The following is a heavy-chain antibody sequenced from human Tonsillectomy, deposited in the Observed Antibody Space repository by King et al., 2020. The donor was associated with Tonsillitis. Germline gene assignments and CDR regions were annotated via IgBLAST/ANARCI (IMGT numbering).Heavy chain of an antibody. D-gene: IGHD2-15*01. CDR1: GFTFSSYT. CDR2: ISYDGSNK. Sequence: VQLVESGGGVVQPGRSLRLSCAVSGFTFSSYTMHWVRQAPGKGLEWVTIISYDGSNKYYADSVKGRFTISRDNSKNTLFLQMSSLRAADTAVYYCARDGVGYCGVGSCYSYYGMDVWGPGTTVTVSS. V-gene: IGHV3-30*04. J-gene: IGHJ6*02. CDR3: ARDGVGYCGVGSCYSYYGMDV.